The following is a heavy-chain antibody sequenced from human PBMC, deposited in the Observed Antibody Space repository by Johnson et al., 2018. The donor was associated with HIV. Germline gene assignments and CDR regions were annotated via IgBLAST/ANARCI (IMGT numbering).Heavy chain of an antibody. CDR3: ARGRQLVHYDAFDI. J-gene: IGHJ3*02. Sequence: VQLVESGGGLVQPGRSLILSCAASGFTFDDYAIHWVRQAPGKGLEWVSGISWNSGSIGYADSVKGRFTISRDNAKNSLYLQMNSLRAEDTALYYCARGRQLVHYDAFDIWGQGTMVTVSS. D-gene: IGHD6-13*01. CDR2: ISWNSGSI. V-gene: IGHV3-9*01. CDR1: GFTFDDYA.